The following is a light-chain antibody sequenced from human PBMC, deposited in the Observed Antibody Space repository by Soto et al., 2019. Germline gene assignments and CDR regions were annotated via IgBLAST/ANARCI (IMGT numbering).Light chain of an antibody. V-gene: IGKV3-20*01. CDR2: GTS. CDR1: QTMSSNN. CDR3: QQYGSWT. J-gene: IGKJ1*01. Sequence: EIVLTQSPGTLSVSPGERATLSCRASQTMSSNNLAWYQQKPGQAPSLLIYGTSSRATGIPDRFSGSGSGTDFTLTISRLEPEDSAIYYCQQYGSWTFGQGTKVEIK.